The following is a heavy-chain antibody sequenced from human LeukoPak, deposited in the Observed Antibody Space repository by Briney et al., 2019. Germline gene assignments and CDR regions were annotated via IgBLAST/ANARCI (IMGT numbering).Heavy chain of an antibody. V-gene: IGHV4-34*01. J-gene: IGHJ6*02. Sequence: SETLSLTCAAYGGSFSGYYWSWIRQPPGKALEWIGEINHSGSTNYNPSLKSRVTISVDTSKNQFSLKLSSVTAADTAVYYCARGLLREYNWTYGPRRYYYYGMDVWGQGTTVTVSS. CDR3: ARGLLREYNWTYGPRRYYYYGMDV. D-gene: IGHD1-7*01. CDR2: INHSGST. CDR1: GGSFSGYY.